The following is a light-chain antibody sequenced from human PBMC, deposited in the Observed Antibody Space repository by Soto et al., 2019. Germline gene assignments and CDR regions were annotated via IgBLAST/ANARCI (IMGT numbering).Light chain of an antibody. V-gene: IGKV1-33*01. J-gene: IGKJ5*01. CDR2: AAS. Sequence: DIQMTQSPSSLSASVGDRVTITCRASQSISRNLNWYQQKQGKAPKLLIYAASSLQSGVPSRFSGSGSGTDFTFTISSLQPEDIATYYCQQYDNLPPFTFGQGTRLEIK. CDR3: QQYDNLPPFT. CDR1: QSISRN.